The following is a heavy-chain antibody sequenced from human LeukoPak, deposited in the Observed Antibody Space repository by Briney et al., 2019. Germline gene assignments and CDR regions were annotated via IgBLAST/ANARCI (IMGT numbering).Heavy chain of an antibody. V-gene: IGHV1-8*01. CDR1: GYTFTSYD. Sequence: ASVKVSCKASGYTFTSYDVNWVRQATGQGLEWMGWMSPDSGKTGYAQKFQGRVTMTRNTSISTAYLDLSSLTSEDTAVYYCARDPSNSAFKGMQGGDYWGQGTLVTVSS. J-gene: IGHJ4*02. D-gene: IGHD3-16*01. CDR3: ARDPSNSAFKGMQGGDY. CDR2: MSPDSGKT.